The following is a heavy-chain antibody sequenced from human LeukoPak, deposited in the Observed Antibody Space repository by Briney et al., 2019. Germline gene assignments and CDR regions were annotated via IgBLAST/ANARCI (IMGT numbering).Heavy chain of an antibody. V-gene: IGHV4-39*07. Sequence: SETLSLTCTVSGGSISSSSYYWGWIRQPPGKGLEWIGYIYYSGSTHYNPSLKSRVTISIDTSKNQFSLKLSSVTAADTAVYFCARYQGTALTWGLPFDPWGQETLVTVSS. CDR2: IYYSGST. CDR1: GGSISSSSYY. CDR3: ARYQGTALTWGLPFDP. J-gene: IGHJ5*02. D-gene: IGHD1/OR15-1a*01.